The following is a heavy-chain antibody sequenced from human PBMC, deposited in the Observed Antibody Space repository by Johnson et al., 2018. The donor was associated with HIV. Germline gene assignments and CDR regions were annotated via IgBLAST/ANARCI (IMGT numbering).Heavy chain of an antibody. D-gene: IGHD6-13*01. Sequence: QVQLVESGGGVVQPGRSLRLSCEASGFTFRDYGMHWVRQAPGQGLEWVAVIWFDGITQYYSDSVKGRFTISRDLSKNTLFLQMNSLSADDTAVYYCAKVAVATAAGGVGLNIWGPGTMVTVSS. J-gene: IGHJ3*02. CDR2: IWFDGITQ. CDR3: AKVAVATAAGGVGLNI. CDR1: GFTFRDYG. V-gene: IGHV3-33*06.